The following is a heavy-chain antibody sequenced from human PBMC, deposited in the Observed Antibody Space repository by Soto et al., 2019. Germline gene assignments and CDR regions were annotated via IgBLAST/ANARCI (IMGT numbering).Heavy chain of an antibody. Sequence: PSETLSLTFDVSGYSISSGYYWARIRPPPGKGMEWIGSINHRANSYYNPSLKSRVTISVDTSKHQGSLKVSSVTAADTAVYYCVRSGDDYGSYIDYWGQGTLGTV. CDR2: INHRANS. V-gene: IGHV4-38-2*01. CDR1: GYSISSGYY. CDR3: VRSGDDYGSYIDY. J-gene: IGHJ4*01. D-gene: IGHD4-17*01.